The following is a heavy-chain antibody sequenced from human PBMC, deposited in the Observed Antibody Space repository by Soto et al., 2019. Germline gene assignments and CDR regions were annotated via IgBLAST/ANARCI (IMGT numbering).Heavy chain of an antibody. V-gene: IGHV1-8*01. CDR3: AMEYYYYYGMDV. CDR2: MNPNSGNT. Sequence: AASVKVFCKASGYTFTSYDINWVRQATGQGLEWMGWMNPNSGNTGYAQKFQGKVTMTRNTSISTAYMELSSLRSEDTAVYYCAMEYYYYYGMDVWGQGTTVTVSS. J-gene: IGHJ6*02. CDR1: GYTFTSYD. D-gene: IGHD1-1*01.